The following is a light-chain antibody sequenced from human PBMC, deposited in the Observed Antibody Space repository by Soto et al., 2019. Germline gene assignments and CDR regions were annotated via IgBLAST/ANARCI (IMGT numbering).Light chain of an antibody. V-gene: IGKV1-33*01. CDR1: QDISNY. J-gene: IGKJ3*01. Sequence: DIQMTQSPSSLSASVGDRVTITCQASQDISNYLNWYQQKPGKAPTLLIYDASNLETGVPSRFSGSGSGTDFTFTISSLPPEAMATYYCQQYDNLPPFPFGPGTKVDIK. CDR3: QQYDNLPPFP. CDR2: DAS.